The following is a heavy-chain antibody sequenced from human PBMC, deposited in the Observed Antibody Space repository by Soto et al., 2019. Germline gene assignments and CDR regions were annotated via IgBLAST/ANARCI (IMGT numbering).Heavy chain of an antibody. CDR1: RYTVTSYV. D-gene: IGHD3-3*01. V-gene: IGHV1-8*02. J-gene: IGHJ6*02. Sequence: ASVKVACKASRYTVTSYVINGLRKATGQGLEWMGWMNPNSGNTGYAQKFQGRVTMTRNTSISTAYMELSSLRSEDTAVYYCARAKNAPLFGVVIVKGAYYYGMDVWGQGTTVTVSS. CDR2: MNPNSGNT. CDR3: ARAKNAPLFGVVIVKGAYYYGMDV.